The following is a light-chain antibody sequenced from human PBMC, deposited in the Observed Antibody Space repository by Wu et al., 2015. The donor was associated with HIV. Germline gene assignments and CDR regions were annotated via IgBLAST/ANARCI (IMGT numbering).Light chain of an antibody. CDR3: QQSYTTPRT. CDR1: QTVSSW. CDR2: KTS. Sequence: GDRVTITCRASQTVSSWLAWYQQRPGKAPKLLIYKTSTLKSGVPSRFSGSGFGTDFTLTISSLQPDDFATYFCQQSYTTPRTFGQGTKLEI. V-gene: IGKV1-5*03. J-gene: IGKJ2*01.